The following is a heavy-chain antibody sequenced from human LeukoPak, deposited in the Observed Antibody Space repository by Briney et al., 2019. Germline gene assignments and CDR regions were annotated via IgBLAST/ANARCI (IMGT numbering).Heavy chain of an antibody. Sequence: ASVKVSCKASGYNFTGYYMHWVRQAPGQGLEWMGWIKPSSGGTKYAQKFQGRVTMTRDTSISTAYMEISGLKSDDTAVYYCARLGQTGPTKLDPDPWGQGTLVTVSS. D-gene: IGHD1-7*01. J-gene: IGHJ5*02. V-gene: IGHV1-2*02. CDR2: IKPSSGGT. CDR3: ARLGQTGPTKLDPDP. CDR1: GYNFTGYY.